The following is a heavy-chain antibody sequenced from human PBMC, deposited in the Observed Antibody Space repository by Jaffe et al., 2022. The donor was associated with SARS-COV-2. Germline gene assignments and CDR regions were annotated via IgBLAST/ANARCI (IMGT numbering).Heavy chain of an antibody. CDR2: IYHSGST. J-gene: IGHJ5*02. V-gene: IGHV4-38-2*02. CDR1: GYSISSGYY. Sequence: QVQLQESGPGLVKPSETLSLTCTVSGYSISSGYYWGWIRQPPGKGLEWIGSIYHSGSTYYNPSLKSRVTISVDTSKNQFSLKLSSVTAADTAVYYCARIQMVVAATPDWFDPWGQGTLVTVSS. D-gene: IGHD2-15*01. CDR3: ARIQMVVAATPDWFDP.